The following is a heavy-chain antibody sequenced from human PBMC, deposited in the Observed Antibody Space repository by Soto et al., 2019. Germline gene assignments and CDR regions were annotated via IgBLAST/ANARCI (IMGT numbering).Heavy chain of an antibody. D-gene: IGHD3-22*01. CDR3: ARDWTDSSGYPS. V-gene: IGHV3-33*01. J-gene: IGHJ5*02. Sequence: QVQLVESGGGVVQPGRSLRLSCAASGFTFSNYGMHWVRQAPGKGLEWVSLIWYDGSNKYYADSVKGRFTISRDNSKNTLYLQMNSLRAEDTAVYYCARDWTDSSGYPSWGQGTLVTVSS. CDR2: IWYDGSNK. CDR1: GFTFSNYG.